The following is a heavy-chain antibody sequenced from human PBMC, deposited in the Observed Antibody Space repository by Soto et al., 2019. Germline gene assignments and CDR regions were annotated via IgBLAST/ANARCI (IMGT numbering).Heavy chain of an antibody. D-gene: IGHD2-21*02. Sequence: SGPTVAHPTQALTLTATFSVFSLPTGGMVVGWIRQPPGKALEWLPLIYWDGDKRYSPSLQSRLSITKETSNNQVVLTMTHMDPVETATYYCVHSRCGGDCLRSYSSHYYYGMDVWGQGNRVTVS. CDR3: VHSRCGGDCLRSYSSHYYYGMDV. V-gene: IGHV2-5*02. CDR2: IYWDGDK. CDR1: VFSLPTGGMV. J-gene: IGHJ6*02.